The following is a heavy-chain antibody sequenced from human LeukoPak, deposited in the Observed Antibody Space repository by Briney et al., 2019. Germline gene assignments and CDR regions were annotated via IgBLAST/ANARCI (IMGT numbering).Heavy chain of an antibody. CDR3: ARGSSGAVAGTP. CDR2: IYYSGST. V-gene: IGHV4-59*01. CDR1: GGSISTYF. Sequence: SETLSLTCTVSGGSISTYFWSWIRQPPGKGLEWIGYIYYSGSTNYNPSLKSRVTISVDTSKNQFSLKLSSVTAADTAVYYCARGSSGAVAGTPWGQGTLVTVSS. J-gene: IGHJ5*02. D-gene: IGHD6-19*01.